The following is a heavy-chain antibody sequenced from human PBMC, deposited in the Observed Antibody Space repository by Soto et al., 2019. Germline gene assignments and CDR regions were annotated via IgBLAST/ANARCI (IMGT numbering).Heavy chain of an antibody. CDR2: IYYSGST. V-gene: IGHV4-59*01. Sequence: SETLSLTCTVSGGSISNYYWSWIRQPPEKGLEWIGYIYYSGSTNYNPSLKSRVTISADTSKKQFSLKLSSVTAADTAVYYCARDNYYDSSAHRFDPRGQGIQVTVSS. CDR1: GGSISNYY. CDR3: ARDNYYDSSAHRFDP. D-gene: IGHD3-22*01. J-gene: IGHJ5*02.